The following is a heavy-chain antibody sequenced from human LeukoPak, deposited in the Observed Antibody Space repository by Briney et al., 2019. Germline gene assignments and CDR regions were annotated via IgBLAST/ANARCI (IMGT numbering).Heavy chain of an antibody. CDR3: ARDPTPPYDSSIGDAFDI. D-gene: IGHD3-22*01. V-gene: IGHV4-30-4*08. Sequence: PSETLSLTCTVSGGSISSGDYYWSWIRQPPGKGLEWIGYIYYSASTYYNPSLKSRVTISVDKSKNQFSLKLSSVTAADTAVYYCARDPTPPYDSSIGDAFDIWGQGTMVTVSS. J-gene: IGHJ3*02. CDR1: GGSISSGDYY. CDR2: IYYSAST.